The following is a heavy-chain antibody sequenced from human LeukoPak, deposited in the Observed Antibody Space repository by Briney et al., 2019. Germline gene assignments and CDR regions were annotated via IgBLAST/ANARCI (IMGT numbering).Heavy chain of an antibody. J-gene: IGHJ3*02. V-gene: IGHV3-30-3*01. D-gene: IGHD5-12*01. CDR2: ISYDGTHK. CDR3: ARDGYSGYAFDI. Sequence: PGRSLRLSCAASGFTLSHYAMHWVRQAPGKGLEWVSIISYDGTHKYSADSVRGRFTISRDNSKNSLYLQMNSLRDEDTAVYYCARDGYSGYAFDIWGQGTMVTVSS. CDR1: GFTLSHYA.